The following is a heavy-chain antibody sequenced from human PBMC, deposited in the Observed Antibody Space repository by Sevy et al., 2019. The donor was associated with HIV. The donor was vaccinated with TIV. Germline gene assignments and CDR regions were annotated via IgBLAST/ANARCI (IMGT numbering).Heavy chain of an antibody. V-gene: IGHV4-61*01. Sequence: WETLSLTCTVSGGSVSSGSYYWSWIRQPPGKGLEWIGNIYYSGSTNYNPSLKSRVTISVDTSKNQFSLKLSSVTAADTAVYYCARDGGARGYSGYDYYYYYGMDVWGQGTTVTVSS. D-gene: IGHD5-12*01. J-gene: IGHJ6*02. CDR3: ARDGGARGYSGYDYYYYYGMDV. CDR2: IYYSGST. CDR1: GGSVSSGSYY.